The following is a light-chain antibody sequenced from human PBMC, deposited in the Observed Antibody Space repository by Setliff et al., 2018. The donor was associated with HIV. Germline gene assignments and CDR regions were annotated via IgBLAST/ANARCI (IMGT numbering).Light chain of an antibody. CDR2: EVS. CDR3: SSYTSSSTLESV. Sequence: QSALTQPASVSGSPGQSITISCTGTSSDVGGYNYVSWYQQHPGKAPKLMIYEVSNRPSGGSNRFSGSKSGNTASLTISGLQAEDEADYYCSSYTSSSTLESVFGTGTKGTVL. CDR1: SSDVGGYNY. V-gene: IGLV2-14*01. J-gene: IGLJ1*01.